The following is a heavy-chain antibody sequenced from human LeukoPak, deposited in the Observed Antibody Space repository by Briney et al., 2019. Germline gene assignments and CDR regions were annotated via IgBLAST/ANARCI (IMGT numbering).Heavy chain of an antibody. Sequence: GGSLRLSCAASGFTFSIYPMTWVRQAPGEGLEWVSTITGDGDSTYYADSVKGRFTISRANSKNTLFLQMKTLRAEDTAVYYCANRGYDWPGDFDSWGQGTLVTVSS. CDR1: GFTFSIYP. D-gene: IGHD5-12*01. CDR2: ITGDGDST. CDR3: ANRGYDWPGDFDS. V-gene: IGHV3-23*01. J-gene: IGHJ4*02.